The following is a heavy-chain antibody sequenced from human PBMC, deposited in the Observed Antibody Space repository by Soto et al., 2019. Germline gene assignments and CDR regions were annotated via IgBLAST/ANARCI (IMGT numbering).Heavy chain of an antibody. CDR2: INHSGST. V-gene: IGHV4-34*01. Sequence: QVQLQQWGAGLLKPSETLSLTCAVYGGSFSGYYWSWIRQPPGKGLEWIGEINHSGSTNYNTSLKSRVTISVDTSKNQFSLKLSSVTAADTAVYYCARAGLSSSGIDYWGLGTLVTVSS. D-gene: IGHD6-6*01. J-gene: IGHJ4*02. CDR1: GGSFSGYY. CDR3: ARAGLSSSGIDY.